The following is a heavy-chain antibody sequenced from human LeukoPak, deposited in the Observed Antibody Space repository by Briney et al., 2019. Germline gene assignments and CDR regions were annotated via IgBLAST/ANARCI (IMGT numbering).Heavy chain of an antibody. CDR3: ARALIGYYFDY. Sequence: GGSLRLSCAASGFTFSSYGIHWVRQAPGKGLEWVAFIRYDGRNKYYADSVKGRFTISRDNSKNTLYLQINSLRAEDTAVYYCARALIGYYFDYWGQGTLVTVSS. CDR2: IRYDGRNK. J-gene: IGHJ4*02. CDR1: GFTFSSYG. V-gene: IGHV3-30*02. D-gene: IGHD2-8*01.